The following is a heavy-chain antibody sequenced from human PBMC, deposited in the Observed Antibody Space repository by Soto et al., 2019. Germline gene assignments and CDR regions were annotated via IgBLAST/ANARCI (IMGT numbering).Heavy chain of an antibody. J-gene: IGHJ4*02. CDR1: GFTFSSYA. CDR2: ISYDGSNK. D-gene: IGHD3-3*01. V-gene: IGHV3-30-3*01. CDR3: ARDNDDFWSGYYTKGLYY. Sequence: PGGSLRLSCAASGFTFSSYAMHWVRQAPGKGLEWVAVISYDGSNKYYADSVKGRFTISRDNSKNTLYLQMNSLRAEDTAVYYCARDNDDFWSGYYTKGLYYWGQGTLVTVSS.